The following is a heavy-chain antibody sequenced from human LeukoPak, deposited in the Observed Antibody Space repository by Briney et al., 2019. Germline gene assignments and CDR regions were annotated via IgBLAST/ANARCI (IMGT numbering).Heavy chain of an antibody. CDR1: GFTFSSYA. Sequence: PGGSLRLSCAASGFTFSSYAMNWVRQAPGKGLEWVSSIGGSGSYIYYADSVKGRFTISRDNSKNTLYLQMNSLRAEDTAVYYCAKVRGDFGVVIIINNWFDPWGQGTLVTVSS. J-gene: IGHJ5*02. CDR2: IGGSGSYI. D-gene: IGHD3-3*01. V-gene: IGHV3-23*01. CDR3: AKVRGDFGVVIIINNWFDP.